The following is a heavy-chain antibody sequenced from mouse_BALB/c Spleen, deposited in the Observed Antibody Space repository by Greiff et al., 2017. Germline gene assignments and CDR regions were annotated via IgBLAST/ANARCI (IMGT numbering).Heavy chain of an antibody. D-gene: IGHD2-10*01. J-gene: IGHJ4*01. CDR1: GFSLSSYS. Sequence: QVQLKESGPGLVAPSQSLSITCTVSGFSLSSYSVHWVRQPPGKGLEWLGMIWGGGSTDYNSALKSRLSISKDNSKSQVFLKMNSLQTDDTAMYYCARNLESYYGNNYYAMDYWGQGTSVTVSS. V-gene: IGHV2-6-4*01. CDR3: ARNLESYYGNNYYAMDY. CDR2: IWGGGST.